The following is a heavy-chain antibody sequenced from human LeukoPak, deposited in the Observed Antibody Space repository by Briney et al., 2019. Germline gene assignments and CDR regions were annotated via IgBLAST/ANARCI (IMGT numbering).Heavy chain of an antibody. CDR2: INPNSGGA. Sequence: ASVKVSCKASGYTFTGYYMHWVRQAPGQGLEWMGWINPNSGGANYAQKFQGRVTMTRDTSISTAYMELSRLRPDDTAVYYCARDGVGYYDSSGYYYFQHWGQGTLVTVSS. J-gene: IGHJ1*01. D-gene: IGHD3-22*01. CDR3: ARDGVGYYDSSGYYYFQH. CDR1: GYTFTGYY. V-gene: IGHV1-2*02.